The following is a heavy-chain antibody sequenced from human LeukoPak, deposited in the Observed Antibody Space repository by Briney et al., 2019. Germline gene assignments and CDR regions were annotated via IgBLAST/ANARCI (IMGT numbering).Heavy chain of an antibody. V-gene: IGHV4-4*07. CDR2: IYTSGST. D-gene: IGHD3-22*01. J-gene: IGHJ4*02. Sequence: SETLSLTCTVSGGSLSSYYWSWLRQPAGKGLEWIGRIYTSGSTNYNPSLKSRVTMSVDTSKNQFSLKLSSVTAADTAVYYCARVAYYYDSSGPHYYFDYWGQGTLVTVSS. CDR1: GGSLSSYY. CDR3: ARVAYYYDSSGPHYYFDY.